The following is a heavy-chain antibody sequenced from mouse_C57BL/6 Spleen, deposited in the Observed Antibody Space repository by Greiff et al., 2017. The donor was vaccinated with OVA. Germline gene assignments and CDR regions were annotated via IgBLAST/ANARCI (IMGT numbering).Heavy chain of an antibody. CDR2: IYPGSGST. Sequence: VQLQESGAELVKPGASVKMSCKASGYTFTSYWITWVKQRPGQGLEWIGDIYPGSGSTNYNEKFKSKATLTVDTSSSTAYMQLSSLTSEDSAVYYCAREGSNYFDYWGQGTTLTVSS. J-gene: IGHJ2*01. CDR1: GYTFTSYW. V-gene: IGHV1-55*01. CDR3: AREGSNYFDY.